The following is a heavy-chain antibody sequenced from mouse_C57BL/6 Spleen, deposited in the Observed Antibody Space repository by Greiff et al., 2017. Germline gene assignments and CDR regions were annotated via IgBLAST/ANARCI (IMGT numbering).Heavy chain of an antibody. J-gene: IGHJ1*03. D-gene: IGHD1-1*01. CDR1: GYTFTDYN. Sequence: VQLQQSGPELVKPGASVKIPCKASGYTFTDYNMDWVKQSHGKSLEWIGDINPNNGGTIYNQKFKGKATLTVDKSSSTAYMELRSLTSEDTAFYYCARRYYYCSNWYFGVWGTGTTVTVSS. CDR3: ARRYYYCSNWYFGV. V-gene: IGHV1-18*01. CDR2: INPNNGGT.